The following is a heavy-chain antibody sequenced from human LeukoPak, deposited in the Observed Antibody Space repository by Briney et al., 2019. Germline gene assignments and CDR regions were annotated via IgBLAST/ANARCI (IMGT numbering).Heavy chain of an antibody. CDR3: AFRGFDY. J-gene: IGHJ4*02. V-gene: IGHV3-48*02. CDR2: IGTSSRSI. Sequence: GGSLRLPCAASGFTFSSNSMNWVRQAPGKGLEWVSYIGTSSRSIYYADSVKGRFTISRDNAKNSLYLQMNSLRDEDTAVYYCAFRGFDYWGQGTLVTVSS. CDR1: GFTFSSNS.